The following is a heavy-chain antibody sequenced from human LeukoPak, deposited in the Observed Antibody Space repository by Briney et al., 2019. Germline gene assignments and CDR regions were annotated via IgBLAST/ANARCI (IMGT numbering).Heavy chain of an antibody. CDR2: ISYDGSNK. J-gene: IGHJ5*02. CDR3: AKDRQLS. D-gene: IGHD1-1*01. CDR1: GFTFSSYA. Sequence: GRSLRLSCAASGFTFSSYAMHWVRQAPGKGLEWVAVISYDGSNKYYADSVKGRFTISRDNSKNTLYLQMNSLRAEDTAVYYCAKDRQLSWGQGTLVTVSS. V-gene: IGHV3-30*04.